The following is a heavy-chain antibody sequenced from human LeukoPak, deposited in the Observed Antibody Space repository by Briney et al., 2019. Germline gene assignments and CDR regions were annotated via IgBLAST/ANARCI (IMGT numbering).Heavy chain of an antibody. CDR3: ARDSRGVGDYVWGNWFDP. D-gene: IGHD3-16*01. CDR1: GGSISSGGYY. J-gene: IGHJ5*02. V-gene: IGHV4-31*03. Sequence: SETLSLTCTVSGGSISSGGYYWSWIRQHPGTGLEWIGYIYYSGSTYYNPSLKSRVTISVDTSKNQFSLKLSSVTAADTAVYYCARDSRGVGDYVWGNWFDPWGQGTLVTVSS. CDR2: IYYSGST.